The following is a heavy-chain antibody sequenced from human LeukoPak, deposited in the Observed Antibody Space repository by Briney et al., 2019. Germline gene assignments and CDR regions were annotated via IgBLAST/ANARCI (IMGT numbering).Heavy chain of an antibody. CDR3: ARVLHSGELLPNWFDP. V-gene: IGHV3-21*01. CDR1: GLTLSGYT. Sequence: GGPVRLLCRVSGLTLSGYTMMWVRQAPGEGLEWVSSITSSSRDIYYGDSVKGRNTNSRDKAKNSPFLQMPNMRAEDTAMYYCARVLHSGELLPNWFDPWGQGTLVTVSS. CDR2: ITSSSRDI. J-gene: IGHJ5*02. D-gene: IGHD3-16*01.